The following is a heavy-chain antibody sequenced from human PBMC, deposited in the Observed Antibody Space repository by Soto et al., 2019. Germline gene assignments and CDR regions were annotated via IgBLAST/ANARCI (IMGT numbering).Heavy chain of an antibody. CDR1: EFTFSSYA. CDR2: ISGSGRSA. CDR3: AKDRLVAGVESRFDY. D-gene: IGHD6-19*01. Sequence: QLLESGGGLVQPGGSLRLSCAASEFTFSSYAMNWVRQAPGKGLEWVSAISGSGRSAYYADSVRGRFTVSRDNSNNTLYLQMSSLRAEDTAVYYCAKDRLVAGVESRFDYWGQGTLVTVSS. V-gene: IGHV3-23*01. J-gene: IGHJ4*02.